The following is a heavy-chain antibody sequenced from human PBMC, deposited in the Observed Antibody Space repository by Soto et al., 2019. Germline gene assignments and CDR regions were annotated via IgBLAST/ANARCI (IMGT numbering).Heavy chain of an antibody. CDR1: GGSISSGGYS. V-gene: IGHV4-61*08. J-gene: IGHJ6*04. D-gene: IGHD3-16*02. CDR3: ARVAPQSLDV. CDR2: IYYSGST. Sequence: SETLSLTCAVSGGSISSGGYSWSWIRQPPGKGLEWIGYIYYSGSTNYNPSLKSRVTISVDTSKNQFSLKLSSVTAADTAVYYCARVAPQSLDVWGKGTTVTVSS.